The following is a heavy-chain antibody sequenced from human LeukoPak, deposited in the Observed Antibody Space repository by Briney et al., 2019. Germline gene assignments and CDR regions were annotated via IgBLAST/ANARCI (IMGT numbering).Heavy chain of an antibody. Sequence: SETLSLTCTVSGGSISSYYWSWIRQXPXKGLEWIGYIYYSGSTNYNPSLKSRVTISVDTSKNQFSLKLSSVTAADTAVYYCARVNDYGDSKIDYWGEGTLVTVSS. V-gene: IGHV4-59*01. CDR1: GGSISSYY. CDR2: IYYSGST. D-gene: IGHD4-17*01. J-gene: IGHJ4*02. CDR3: ARVNDYGDSKIDY.